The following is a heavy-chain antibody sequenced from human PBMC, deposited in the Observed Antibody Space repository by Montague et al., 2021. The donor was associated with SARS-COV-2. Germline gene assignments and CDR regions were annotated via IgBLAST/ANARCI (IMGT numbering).Heavy chain of an antibody. CDR3: AKGLQASQTTFGGIIAN. Sequence: SRRLSCAASGFTFASFAMTWVRQAPGKGLEWVSAISGDGRATYYADSVKGRLTISRDNSKNSLYLEMSSLRAEDTAVYFCAKGLQASQTTFGGIIANWGQGTLVTVSS. D-gene: IGHD3-16*02. CDR1: GFTFASFA. J-gene: IGHJ4*02. CDR2: ISGDGRAT. V-gene: IGHV3-23*01.